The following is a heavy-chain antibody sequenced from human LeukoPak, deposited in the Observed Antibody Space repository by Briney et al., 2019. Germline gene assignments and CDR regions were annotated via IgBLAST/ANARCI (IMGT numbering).Heavy chain of an antibody. J-gene: IGHJ4*02. D-gene: IGHD6-13*01. CDR2: IIPIFGTA. CDR3: ARDLKGHSSSWYYFDY. CDR1: GGTFSSYA. V-gene: IGHV1-69*13. Sequence: ASVKVSCKASGGTFSSYAISWVRQAPGQGLEWMGGIIPIFGTANYAQKFQGRVTITADESTSTAYMELSGLRSEDTAVYYCARDLKGHSSSWYYFDYWGQGTLVTVSS.